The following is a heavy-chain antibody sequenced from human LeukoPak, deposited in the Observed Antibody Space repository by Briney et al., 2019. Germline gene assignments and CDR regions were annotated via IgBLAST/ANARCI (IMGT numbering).Heavy chain of an antibody. Sequence: SETLSLNCTVSGASITGHYWSWVRQPPGKGLEWIGYVYYSRSTNYNPSLKSRLSISVDSSNNHFSLKLSSVTAADTGVYYCARVETLRSGDYYMDVCGKGTTVSVSS. V-gene: IGHV4-59*11. CDR2: VYYSRST. D-gene: IGHD3-10*01. CDR3: ARVETLRSGDYYMDV. CDR1: GASITGHY. J-gene: IGHJ6*03.